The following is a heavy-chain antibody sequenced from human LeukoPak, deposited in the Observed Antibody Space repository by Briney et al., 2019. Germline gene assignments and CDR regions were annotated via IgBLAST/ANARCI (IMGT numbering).Heavy chain of an antibody. J-gene: IGHJ3*02. Sequence: SETLSLTCAVSGGSISSGGYSWSWIRQPPGKGLEWIGYIYYSGSTYYNPSLKSRATISVDTSKNQFSLKLSSVTAADTAVYYCARDGRYYYAFDIWGQGTMVTVSS. CDR3: ARDGRYYYAFDI. V-gene: IGHV4-30-4*07. CDR1: GGSISSGGYS. D-gene: IGHD1-26*01. CDR2: IYYSGST.